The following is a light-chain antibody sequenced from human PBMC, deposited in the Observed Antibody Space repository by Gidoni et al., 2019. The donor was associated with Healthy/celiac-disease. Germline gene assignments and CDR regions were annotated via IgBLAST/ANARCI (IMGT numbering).Light chain of an antibody. CDR3: CSYAGSRRV. CDR2: EGS. V-gene: IGLV2-23*01. Sequence: QSALTQPASESGSPGQSITISCTGTSSDVGSYNLVPWYQQHPGKAPKLMIYEGSKRPSGVSNRFSGSKSGNTASLTISGLQAEDEADYYCCSYAGSRRVFGGGTKLTVL. J-gene: IGLJ3*02. CDR1: SSDVGSYNL.